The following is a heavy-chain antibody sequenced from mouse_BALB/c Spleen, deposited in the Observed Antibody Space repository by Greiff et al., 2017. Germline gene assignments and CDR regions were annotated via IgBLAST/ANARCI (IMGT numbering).Heavy chain of an antibody. Sequence: VQLQQSGPGLVQPSQSLSITCTVSGFSLTSYGVHWVRQSPGKGLEWLGVIWSGGSTDYNAAFISRLSISKDNSKSQVFFKMNSLQANDTALYSCAREVSNCGGSYFDYWGQGTTVTVSS. CDR2: IWSGGST. CDR1: GFSLTSYG. V-gene: IGHV2-2*02. CDR3: AREVSNCGGSYFDY. D-gene: IGHD4-1*01. J-gene: IGHJ2*01.